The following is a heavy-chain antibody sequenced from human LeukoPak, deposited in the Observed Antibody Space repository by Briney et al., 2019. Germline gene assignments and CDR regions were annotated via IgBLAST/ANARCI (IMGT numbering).Heavy chain of an antibody. Sequence: PSETLSLTCTVSGGSISSYYWSWIRKPPGKGLEWIGYIYYSGSTNYNPSLKSRVTISVDTSKNQFSLKLSSVTAADTAVYYCAREGSSSGWYGHYYGMDVWGQGTTVTVSS. D-gene: IGHD6-19*01. CDR1: GGSISSYY. J-gene: IGHJ6*02. V-gene: IGHV4-59*12. CDR3: AREGSSSGWYGHYYGMDV. CDR2: IYYSGST.